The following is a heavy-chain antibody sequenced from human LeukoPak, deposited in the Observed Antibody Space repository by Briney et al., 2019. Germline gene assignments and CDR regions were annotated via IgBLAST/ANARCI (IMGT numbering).Heavy chain of an antibody. V-gene: IGHV4-59*11. Sequence: SETLSLTCTVSGGSISSHYWGWIRQPPGKGLEWIGYIYYSGSTNYNPSLKSRVTISVDTSKNQFSLKLSSVTAADTAVYYCARLQGTYYDFWSGYPREGWFDPWGQGTLVTVSS. D-gene: IGHD3-3*01. CDR3: ARLQGTYYDFWSGYPREGWFDP. J-gene: IGHJ5*02. CDR2: IYYSGST. CDR1: GGSISSHY.